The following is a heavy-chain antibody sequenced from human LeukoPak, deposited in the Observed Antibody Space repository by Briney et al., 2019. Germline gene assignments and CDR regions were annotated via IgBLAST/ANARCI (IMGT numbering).Heavy chain of an antibody. Sequence: PSETLSLTCPVSGGSISSYYWSWIRQPPGKGLEWIGEINHSGSTNYNPSLKSQVTISVDTSKNQFSLKLSSVTAADTAVYYCARGASFYYYYGMDAWGQGTTVTVSS. V-gene: IGHV4-34*01. CDR3: ARGASFYYYYGMDA. CDR2: INHSGST. CDR1: GGSISSYY. J-gene: IGHJ6*02.